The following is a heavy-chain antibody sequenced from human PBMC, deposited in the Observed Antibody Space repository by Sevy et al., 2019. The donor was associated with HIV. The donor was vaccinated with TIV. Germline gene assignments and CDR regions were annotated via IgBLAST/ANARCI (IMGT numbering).Heavy chain of an antibody. CDR3: ARLEWANYYYYGMDV. CDR2: INTNPGNP. CDR1: GYTFTSYA. Sequence: ASVKVSCKASGYTFTSYAMNWVRQAPGQGLEWMGWINTNPGNPTYAQGFIGRFVFSLDTSVSTAYLQISSLKAEDTAGYYCARLEWANYYYYGMDVWGQGTTVTVSS. J-gene: IGHJ6*02. D-gene: IGHD1-26*01. V-gene: IGHV7-4-1*02.